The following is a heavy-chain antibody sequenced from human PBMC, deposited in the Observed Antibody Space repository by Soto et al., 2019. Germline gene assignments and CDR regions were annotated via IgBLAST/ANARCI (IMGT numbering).Heavy chain of an antibody. V-gene: IGHV3-30-3*01. D-gene: IGHD6-13*01. CDR2: ISYDGSNK. J-gene: IGHJ6*02. CDR1: GFTFSSYA. Sequence: PVGSLRLSCAAPGFTFSSYAMHWVRQAPGKGLEWVAVISYDGSNKYYADSVKGRFTISRDNSKNTLYLQMNSLRAEDTAVYYCARDGVYSSSRPYYYYGMDVWGQGTTVTVSS. CDR3: ARDGVYSSSRPYYYYGMDV.